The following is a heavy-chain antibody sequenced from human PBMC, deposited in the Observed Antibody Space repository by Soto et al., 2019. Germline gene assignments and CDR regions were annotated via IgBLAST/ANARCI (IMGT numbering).Heavy chain of an antibody. J-gene: IGHJ5*02. V-gene: IGHV4-34*01. CDR2: INQSGST. CDR1: GGSFSGHY. Sequence: QVQLQQWGAGLLKPSETLSLTCAVYGGSFSGHYWTWIRQSLGKGLEWIGEINQSGSTNYNPSLKRRVTMSVDTSKNQFSLKLNSVTAADTAIYYCAVGINWFDPWGQGTLVTVSS. CDR3: AVGINWFDP.